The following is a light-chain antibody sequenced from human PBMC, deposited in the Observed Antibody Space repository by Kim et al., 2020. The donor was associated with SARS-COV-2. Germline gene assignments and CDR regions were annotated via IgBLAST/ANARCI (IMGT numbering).Light chain of an antibody. V-gene: IGKV3-11*01. CDR1: QSVDRY. CDR2: DAS. Sequence: LSPEERATHSCRARQSVDRYLVWYQQKRGQAPRLLIYDASNRATGIPAKFSGSGSGTDFTLTISSLEPEDFAIYYCQHRSRWPLTFGGGTKVDIK. CDR3: QHRSRWPLT. J-gene: IGKJ4*01.